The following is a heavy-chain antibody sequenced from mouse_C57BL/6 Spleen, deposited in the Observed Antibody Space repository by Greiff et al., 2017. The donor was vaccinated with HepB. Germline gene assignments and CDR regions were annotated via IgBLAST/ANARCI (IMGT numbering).Heavy chain of an antibody. CDR2: IYPGSGST. J-gene: IGHJ2*01. D-gene: IGHD1-1*01. V-gene: IGHV1-55*01. CDR1: GYTFTSYW. CDR3: ARSLLSDY. Sequence: VQLQQPGAELVKPGASVKMSCKASGYTFTSYWITWVKQRPGQGLEWIGDIYPGSGSTNYNEKFKSKVTLTVDTASSTTYMQLSSLTSEDSAVYCCARSLLSDYWAQGTTLTVSS.